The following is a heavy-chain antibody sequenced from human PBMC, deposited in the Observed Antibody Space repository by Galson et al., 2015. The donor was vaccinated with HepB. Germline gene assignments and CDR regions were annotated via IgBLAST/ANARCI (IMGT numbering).Heavy chain of an antibody. J-gene: IGHJ4*02. CDR1: GFTFSSYG. D-gene: IGHD1-26*01. CDR2: ISYDGSNK. Sequence: SLRLSCAASGFTFSSYGMHWVRQAPGKGLEWVAVISYDGSNKYYADSVKGRFTISRDNSKNTLYLQMNSLRAEDTAVYYCAKGLRGRGGSYLGYWGQGTLVTVSS. V-gene: IGHV3-30*18. CDR3: AKGLRGRGGSYLGY.